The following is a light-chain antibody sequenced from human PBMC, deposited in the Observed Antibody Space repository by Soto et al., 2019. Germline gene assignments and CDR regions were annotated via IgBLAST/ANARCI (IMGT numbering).Light chain of an antibody. CDR1: QSISSW. CDR3: QQNNNNGT. V-gene: IGKV1-5*03. CDR2: KAS. Sequence: DIQMTQSPSTLSASVGDRVTITCRASQSISSWLAWYQQKPGTAPKLLIYKASTLQTGVPSRFSGSGSGKKFTLPTSSLQPDVFATYYAQQNNNNGTSGKGTKGNIK. J-gene: IGKJ1*01.